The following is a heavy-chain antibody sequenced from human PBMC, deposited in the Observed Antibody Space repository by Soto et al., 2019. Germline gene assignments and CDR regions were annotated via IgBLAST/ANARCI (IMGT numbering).Heavy chain of an antibody. V-gene: IGHV3-21*01. D-gene: IGHD3-3*01. CDR3: ARAIFGVVTDAFDI. CDR2: ISSSSSYI. CDR1: GFTFSSYS. Sequence: PGGSLRLSCAASGFTFSSYSMNWVRQAPGKGLEWVSSISSSSSYIYYADSVKGRFTISRDNAKNSLYLQMNSLRAEDTAVYYCARAIFGVVTDAFDIWGQGTMVTVSS. J-gene: IGHJ3*02.